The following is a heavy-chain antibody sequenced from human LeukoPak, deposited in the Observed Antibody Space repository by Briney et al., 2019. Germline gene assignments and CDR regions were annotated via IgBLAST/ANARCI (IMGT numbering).Heavy chain of an antibody. CDR1: GFTFRSYW. D-gene: IGHD3-10*01. V-gene: IGHV3-7*03. CDR2: IKQDGSEK. J-gene: IGHJ6*02. CDR3: AKDGSGSYYPTYYYYGMDV. Sequence: GGSLRLSCAASGFTFRSYWMSWVRQAPGKGLEWVANIKQDGSEKYYVDSVKGRFTISRDNAKNSLYLQMNSLRAEDTAVYYCAKDGSGSYYPTYYYYGMDVWGQGTTVTVSS.